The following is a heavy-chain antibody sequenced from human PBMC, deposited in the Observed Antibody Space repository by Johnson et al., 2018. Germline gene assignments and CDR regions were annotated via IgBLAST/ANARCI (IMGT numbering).Heavy chain of an antibody. V-gene: IGHV3-23*01. J-gene: IGHJ3*02. CDR2: IGAGGGGT. CDR1: GFVFNQYV. Sequence: VQLQESGGGLVQPGGSLRLSCVASGFVFNQYVMNWVRQVPGKGLEWVSAIGAGGGGTYYADSVKGRFTIYRDNSKNPLYLQMASRRVEDTALYYCASVRAGDLWAGFESWGRGTVVAVSS. D-gene: IGHD2-21*01. CDR3: ASVRAGDLWAGFES.